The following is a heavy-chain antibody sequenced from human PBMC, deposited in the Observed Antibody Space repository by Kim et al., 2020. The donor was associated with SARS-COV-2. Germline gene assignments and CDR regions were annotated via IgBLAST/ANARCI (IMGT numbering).Heavy chain of an antibody. Sequence: SQTLSLTCAISGDSVSSNSAALNWIRQSPSRGLEWLGRTYYRSKWYNDYAVSVKSRITINPDTSKNQFSLQLNSVTPEDTAVYYCAREGGVSGYDYGSYNYWGQGTLVTVSS. V-gene: IGHV6-1*01. J-gene: IGHJ4*02. CDR2: TYYRSKWYN. D-gene: IGHD5-12*01. CDR3: AREGGVSGYDYGSYNY. CDR1: GDSVSSNSAA.